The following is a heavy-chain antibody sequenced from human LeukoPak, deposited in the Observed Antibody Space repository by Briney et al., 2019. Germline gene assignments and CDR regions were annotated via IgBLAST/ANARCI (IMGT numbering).Heavy chain of an antibody. CDR3: ARDRGYCSGGSCHIYYYYYGMDV. CDR1: GGSVSSGSCY. Sequence: SETLSLTCTVSGGSVSSGSCYWSWIRQPPGKGLEWIGYIYYSGSTNYNPSLKSRVTISVDTSKNQFSLKLSSVTAADTAVYYCARDRGYCSGGSCHIYYYYYGMDVWGQGTTVTVSS. D-gene: IGHD2-15*01. V-gene: IGHV4-61*01. J-gene: IGHJ6*02. CDR2: IYYSGST.